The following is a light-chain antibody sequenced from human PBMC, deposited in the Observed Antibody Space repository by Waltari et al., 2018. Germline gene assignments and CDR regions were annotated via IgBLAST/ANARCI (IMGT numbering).Light chain of an antibody. V-gene: IGLV3-21*02. Sequence: STWGGNNIGSKSVHWYQQKPGQAPVLVVYDDSDRPSGIPERFSGSNSGNTATLTISRVEAGDEADYYCQVWDSSSDHVVFGEGTKLTVL. J-gene: IGLJ2*01. CDR3: QVWDSSSDHVV. CDR2: DDS. CDR1: NIGSKS.